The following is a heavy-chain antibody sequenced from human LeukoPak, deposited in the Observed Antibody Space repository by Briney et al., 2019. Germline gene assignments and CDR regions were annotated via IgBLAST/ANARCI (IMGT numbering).Heavy chain of an antibody. J-gene: IGHJ6*03. CDR1: GGSIGTFY. CDR2: IYYNGHT. CDR3: ARVTFGEIYEGYYYYYYMDV. V-gene: IGHV4-59*13. D-gene: IGHD3-10*01. Sequence: PSETLSLTCTVSGGSIGTFYWSWIRQSPGKGLEWIGYIYYNGHTDYNPSLKSRVTISLDTSKNQFSLKLSSVTAADTAVYYCARVTFGEIYEGYYYYYYMDVWGKGTTVTISS.